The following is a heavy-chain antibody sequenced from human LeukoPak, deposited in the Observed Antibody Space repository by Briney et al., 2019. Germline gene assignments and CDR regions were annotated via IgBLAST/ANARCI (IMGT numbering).Heavy chain of an antibody. CDR3: TTDWCASGWFCDY. D-gene: IGHD6-19*01. CDR1: GFSLSNAW. Sequence: EGALRLSCAASGFSLSNAWMSWVRQAPGQGLEWIGRITKTDGGTTEYAAPVKGRFTLSRDDSKNTVYLQVNSLKIEDTAVYYCTTDWCASGWFCDYWGQGTLVTVSS. V-gene: IGHV3-15*01. CDR2: ITKTDGGTT. J-gene: IGHJ4*02.